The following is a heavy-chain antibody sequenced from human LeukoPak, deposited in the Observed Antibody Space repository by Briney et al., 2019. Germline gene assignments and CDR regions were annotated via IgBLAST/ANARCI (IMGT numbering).Heavy chain of an antibody. CDR1: GGSISSGGYS. Sequence: PSETLSLTCTVSGGSISSGGYSWSWIRQPPGKGLEWIGYIYHSGSTYYNPSLKSRVTISVDRSKNQFSLKLSSVTAADTAVYYCAREIMVRGVTYFDYWGQGTLVTVSS. D-gene: IGHD3-10*01. CDR3: AREIMVRGVTYFDY. V-gene: IGHV4-30-2*01. J-gene: IGHJ4*02. CDR2: IYHSGST.